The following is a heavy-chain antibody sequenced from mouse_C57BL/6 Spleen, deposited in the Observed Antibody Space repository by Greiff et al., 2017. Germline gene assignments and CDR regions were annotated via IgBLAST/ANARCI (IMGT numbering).Heavy chain of an antibody. D-gene: IGHD1-1*01. J-gene: IGHJ3*01. V-gene: IGHV1-82*01. CDR3: ARSYGSSFAY. CDR2: IYPGAGDT. Sequence: VKLMESGPELVKPGASVKISCKASGYAFSSSWMNWVKQRPGKGLEWIGRIYPGAGDTNYNGKFKGKATLTADKSSSTAYMQLSSLTSDDSAVYFCARSYGSSFAYWGQGTLVTVSA. CDR1: GYAFSSSW.